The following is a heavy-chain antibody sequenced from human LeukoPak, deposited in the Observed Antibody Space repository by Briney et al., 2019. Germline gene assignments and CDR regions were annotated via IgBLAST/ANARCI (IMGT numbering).Heavy chain of an antibody. V-gene: IGHV1-18*01. D-gene: IGHD1-26*01. CDR1: GYTFTSYG. CDR3: ARGHSGSYYFGFDY. Sequence: ASVKVSCKASGYTFTSYGISWVRQAPGQGLEWMGWISAYNGNTNYAQKLQGRVTMTTGTSTSTAYMELRSLRSDDTAVYYCARGHSGSYYFGFDYWGQGTLDTVSS. CDR2: ISAYNGNT. J-gene: IGHJ4*02.